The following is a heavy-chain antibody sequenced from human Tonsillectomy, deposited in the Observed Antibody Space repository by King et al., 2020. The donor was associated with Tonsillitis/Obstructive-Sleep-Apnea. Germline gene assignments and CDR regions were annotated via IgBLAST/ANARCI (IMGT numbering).Heavy chain of an antibody. J-gene: IGHJ3*02. Sequence: LQLQESGPGLVKPSETLSLTCTVSGGSISSSSYYWGWLRQPPGKGLEWIGSIYYSGSTYSNPSLKSRVTISVDTSKNQFSLKLSSVTAADTAVYYCARVVIFGSINAFDIWGQGTMVTVSS. CDR2: IYYSGST. CDR1: GGSISSSSYY. D-gene: IGHD3/OR15-3a*01. CDR3: ARVVIFGSINAFDI. V-gene: IGHV4-39*01.